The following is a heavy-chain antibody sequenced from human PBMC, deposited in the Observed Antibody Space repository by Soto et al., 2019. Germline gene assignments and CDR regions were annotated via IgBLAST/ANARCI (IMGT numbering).Heavy chain of an antibody. CDR1: GDTDTNYV. D-gene: IGHD3-16*02. CDR2: IFPKFGTT. Sequence: QVQLVQSGAEVKKPGSSVKVSCKASGDTDTNYVISWVRQAPGQGLEWMGGIFPKFGTTYSAQKLQDRLTITADERTSTVYMQLSSLRLDDTAVYYCEAEMTFGKLSVVLGQGTTVTVSS. V-gene: IGHV1-69*01. J-gene: IGHJ6*02. CDR3: EAEMTFGKLSVV.